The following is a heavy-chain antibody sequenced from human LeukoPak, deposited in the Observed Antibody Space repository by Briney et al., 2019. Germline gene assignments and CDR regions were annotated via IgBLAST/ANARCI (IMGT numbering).Heavy chain of an antibody. Sequence: GGSLSLSCAASGFTFSKYWMLWVRQAPGKGLESVSRINTDGTVTTYADSVKGRFAVSRDNADNTMFLQMNSVRDEDTAVYYCATKQWLAPPPDSWGQGTPVTVSS. CDR2: INTDGTVT. J-gene: IGHJ4*02. CDR1: GFTFSKYW. D-gene: IGHD6-19*01. CDR3: ATKQWLAPPPDS. V-gene: IGHV3-74*01.